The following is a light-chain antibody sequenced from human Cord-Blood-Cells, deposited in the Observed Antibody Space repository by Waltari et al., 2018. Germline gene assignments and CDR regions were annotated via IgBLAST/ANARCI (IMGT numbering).Light chain of an antibody. V-gene: IGLV2-23*02. CDR2: EVS. Sequence: QSALTHPASVSGSPGQSITISCTGTSSDVGRYNLLSWYQQHPGKAPTLMIYEVSKRPSGVSNRFSGSKSGNTASLTISGLQAEDEADYYCCSYAGSSTYVVFGGGTKLTVL. CDR1: SSDVGRYNL. CDR3: CSYAGSSTYVV. J-gene: IGLJ2*01.